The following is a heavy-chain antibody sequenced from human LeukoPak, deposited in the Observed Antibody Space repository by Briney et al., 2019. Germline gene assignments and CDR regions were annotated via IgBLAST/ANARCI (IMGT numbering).Heavy chain of an antibody. CDR3: ASPLHSSGFNNWFDP. CDR1: GFSFDDSA. V-gene: IGHV3-9*01. D-gene: IGHD6-25*01. Sequence: PGRSLRLSCAASGFSFDDSAMHWVRQAPGKGLEWVSGISWNGGSTAYADSVKGRFTISRDNSKNTLYLQMNSLRAEDTAVYYCASPLHSSGFNNWFDPRGQGTLVTVSS. CDR2: ISWNGGST. J-gene: IGHJ5*02.